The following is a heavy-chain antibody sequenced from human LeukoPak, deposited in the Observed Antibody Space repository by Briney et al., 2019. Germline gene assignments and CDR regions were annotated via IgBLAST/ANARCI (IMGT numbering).Heavy chain of an antibody. CDR3: AKDRLGGPYFFHY. J-gene: IGHJ4*02. Sequence: HPGGSLRLSCAASGFTFSTYAMHWVRQAPGKGLEWVAVISYDGSSKYYADSVKGRFTISRDNSKNTLYLQINSLRAEDTAVYFCAKDRLGGPYFFHYWGQGTLVTVSS. CDR2: ISYDGSSK. CDR1: GFTFSTYA. V-gene: IGHV3-30*04. D-gene: IGHD3-16*01.